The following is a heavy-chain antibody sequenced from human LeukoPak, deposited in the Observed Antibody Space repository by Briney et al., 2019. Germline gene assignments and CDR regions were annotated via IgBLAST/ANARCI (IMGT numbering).Heavy chain of an antibody. CDR2: INTYNGNT. V-gene: IGHV1-18*04. CDR1: GYRFTSYG. Sequence: ASVRVSCNASGYRFTSYGVIWVRQAPGQGLEWMGWINTYNGNTNYAQKFQGRVTITTDTSTTTAYMELRSLRSDDPAVYYCARDARADYDPVSDYWGQGTLVTVSS. J-gene: IGHJ4*02. D-gene: IGHD3-22*01. CDR3: ARDARADYDPVSDY.